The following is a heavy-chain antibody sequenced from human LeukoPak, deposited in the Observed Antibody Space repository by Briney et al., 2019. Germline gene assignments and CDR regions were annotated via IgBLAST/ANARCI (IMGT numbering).Heavy chain of an antibody. V-gene: IGHV4-34*01. D-gene: IGHD3-10*01. J-gene: IGHJ4*02. Sequence: SETLSLICAVYGGSFSGYYWSWIRQPPGKGLEWIGEINHSGSTNYNPSLKSRVTISVDTSKNQFSLKLSSVTAADTAVYYCARHYYGSGSFDYWGQGTLVTVSS. CDR3: ARHYYGSGSFDY. CDR1: GGSFSGYY. CDR2: INHSGST.